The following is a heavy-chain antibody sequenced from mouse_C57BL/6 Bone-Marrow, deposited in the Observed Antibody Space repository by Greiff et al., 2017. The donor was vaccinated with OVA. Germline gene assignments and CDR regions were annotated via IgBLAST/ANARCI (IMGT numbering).Heavy chain of an antibody. CDR1: GFTFSSYA. CDR3: TREYYYGSSYVVFDY. CDR2: ISSGGDYI. J-gene: IGHJ2*01. V-gene: IGHV5-9-1*02. D-gene: IGHD1-1*01. Sequence: EVNVVESGEGLVKPGGSLKLSCAASGFTFSSYAMSWVRQTPEKRLEWVAYISSGGDYIYYADTVKGRFTISRDNARNTLYLQMSSLKSEDTAMYYCTREYYYGSSYVVFDYWGQGTTLTVSS.